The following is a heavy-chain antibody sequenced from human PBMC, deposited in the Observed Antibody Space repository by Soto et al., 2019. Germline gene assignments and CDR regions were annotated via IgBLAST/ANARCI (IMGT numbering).Heavy chain of an antibody. Sequence: QVQLVESGGGVVQPGRSLRLSCAASGFTFSSYAMHWVRQAPGKGLEWVAVISYDGSNKYYADSVKGRFTISRDNSTNTLDLPMNSLRAEDTAVYYCIAHPSLAVADYWGHGTLVTVSS. CDR2: ISYDGSNK. D-gene: IGHD6-19*01. CDR3: IAHPSLAVADY. CDR1: GFTFSSYA. V-gene: IGHV3-30-3*01. J-gene: IGHJ4*01.